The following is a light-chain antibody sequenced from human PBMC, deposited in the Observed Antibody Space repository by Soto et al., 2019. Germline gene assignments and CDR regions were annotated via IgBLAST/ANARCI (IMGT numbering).Light chain of an antibody. J-gene: IGKJ5*01. CDR1: QGIGSH. V-gene: IGKV1-9*01. CDR3: QQYGTSPQIT. Sequence: IQLTQSPSSLSASVGDRVTITCRASQGIGSHLAWYQQKPGEAPKLLIFAASTLQSGVPSRFSGSGPGTDFTLTISSLQAEDFAVYYCQQYGTSPQITFGQGTRLEN. CDR2: AAS.